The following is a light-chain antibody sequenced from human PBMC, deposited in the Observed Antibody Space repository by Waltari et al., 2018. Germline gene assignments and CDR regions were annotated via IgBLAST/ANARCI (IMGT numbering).Light chain of an antibody. CDR1: QGISTD. CDR3: LQYNNNPRT. CDR2: AAS. Sequence: DIQMTQSPSSLSASAGDRVTITCRASQGISTDLNWYQQKPGKAPKRLIYAASSLESGVPSSFSGSGSGTDFTLTISSLQPKDFATYYCLQYNNNPRTFGQWTKVEIK. V-gene: IGKV1-17*01. J-gene: IGKJ1*01.